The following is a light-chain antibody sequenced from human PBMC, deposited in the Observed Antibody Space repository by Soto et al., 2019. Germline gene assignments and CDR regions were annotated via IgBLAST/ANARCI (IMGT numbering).Light chain of an antibody. CDR1: SSDVGNYDL. Sequence: QSVLTQPASVSGSPGQSITISCTGTSSDVGNYDLVSWYQQHPGKVPKLIVYEGSKRPSGVSSRFFGSNSGNTASLTISGXQVEDEADYYCCSYASTNTFVFGTGTRSQS. J-gene: IGLJ1*01. V-gene: IGLV2-23*03. CDR3: CSYASTNTFV. CDR2: EGS.